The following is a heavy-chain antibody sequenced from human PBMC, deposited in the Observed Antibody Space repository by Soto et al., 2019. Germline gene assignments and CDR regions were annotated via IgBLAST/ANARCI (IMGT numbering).Heavy chain of an antibody. J-gene: IGHJ4*02. CDR1: GYTFTSYA. CDR2: INAGNGNT. V-gene: IGHV1-3*01. D-gene: IGHD6-13*01. CDR3: AIGYSSSWYGPSDY. Sequence: GASVKVSCKASGYTFTSYAMHWVRQAPGQRLEWMGWINAGNGNTKYSQKFQGRVTITRDTSASTAYMELSSLRSEDTAVYYCAIGYSSSWYGPSDYWGQGTLVPVSS.